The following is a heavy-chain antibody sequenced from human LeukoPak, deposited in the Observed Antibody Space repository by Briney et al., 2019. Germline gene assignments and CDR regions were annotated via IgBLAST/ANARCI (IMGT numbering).Heavy chain of an antibody. CDR2: ISYDGGNK. J-gene: IGHJ6*03. Sequence: GGSLRLSCAASGFTFSSYEMNWVRQAPGKGLAWVAIISYDGGNKYYADSVKGRFTISRDNAKNSLYLQMNSLRAEDTAVYYCASPPPVYYYYYMDVWGKGTTVTVSS. CDR3: ASPPPVYYYYYMDV. V-gene: IGHV3-30*04. CDR1: GFTFSSYE.